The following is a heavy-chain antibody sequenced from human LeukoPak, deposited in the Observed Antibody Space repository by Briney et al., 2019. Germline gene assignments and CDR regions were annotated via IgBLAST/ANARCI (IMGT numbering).Heavy chain of an antibody. Sequence: SETLSLTCTVSGGSISSNNYYWGWIRQPPGKGLEWIGSIYDSGSTYDNPSLQSQVTISVDTSKNQFSLKLSSVTAADTAVYYCARAAYYVFWSGYYSFDYWGQGTLVTVSS. CDR1: GGSISSNNYY. CDR2: IYDSGST. V-gene: IGHV4-39*07. J-gene: IGHJ4*02. D-gene: IGHD3-3*01. CDR3: ARAAYYVFWSGYYSFDY.